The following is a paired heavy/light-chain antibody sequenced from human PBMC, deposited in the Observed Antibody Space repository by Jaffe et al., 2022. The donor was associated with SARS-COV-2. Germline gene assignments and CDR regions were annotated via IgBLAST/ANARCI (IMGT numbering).Light chain of an antibody. CDR2: EVS. CDR1: QSLLHGDGKTY. V-gene: IGKV2D-29*01. CDR3: MQSVGQTLT. J-gene: IGKJ4*01. Sequence: DIVMTQTPLSLSVTPGQPASMSCKSSQSLLHGDGKTYLHWYLQRPGQRPQLLIYEVSNRFSGVPDRFSGSGSGTDFTLKISRVEAEDVGVYYCMQSVGQTLTFGGGTKVEIK.
Heavy chain of an antibody. CDR2: VYTSGVT. Sequence: QVQLQESGPGLVKPSQTLSLTCAVSGASISSGNYYWTWIRLPAGKGLEWIGRVYTSGVTSYSPSLKSRVTISLDKSKNQFSLRLSSVTAADTAVYYCARDYGSGYSNDAFDIWGQGTMVAVSS. V-gene: IGHV4-61*02. CDR1: GASISSGNYY. D-gene: IGHD5-12*01. CDR3: ARDYGSGYSNDAFDI. J-gene: IGHJ3*02.